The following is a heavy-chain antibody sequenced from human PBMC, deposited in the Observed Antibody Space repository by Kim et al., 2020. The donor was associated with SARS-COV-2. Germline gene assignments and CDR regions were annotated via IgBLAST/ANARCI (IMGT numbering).Heavy chain of an antibody. V-gene: IGHV3-15*01. D-gene: IGHD4-17*01. J-gene: IGHJ1*01. CDR1: GFTFSNAW. Sequence: GGSLRLSCAASGFTFSNAWMSWVRQAPGKGLEWVGRIKSKTDGGTTDYAAPVKGRFTISRDDSKNTLYLQMNSLKTEDTAVYYCTTDRRGDYYTRYFQHWGQGTLVTVSS. CDR2: IKSKTDGGTT. CDR3: TTDRRGDYYTRYFQH.